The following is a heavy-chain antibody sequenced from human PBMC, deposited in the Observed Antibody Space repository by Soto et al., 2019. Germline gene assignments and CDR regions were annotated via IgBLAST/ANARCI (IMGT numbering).Heavy chain of an antibody. Sequence: RLSCAASGFTFSDYYMSWIRQAPGKGLEWVSYISSGDSIIYYADSVKGRFTISRDNAKNSLYLQMNSLRAEDTAVYYCARDLGYYDSSGYFDYWGQGTLVTVSS. CDR2: ISSGDSII. D-gene: IGHD3-22*01. CDR3: ARDLGYYDSSGYFDY. V-gene: IGHV3-11*01. J-gene: IGHJ4*02. CDR1: GFTFSDYY.